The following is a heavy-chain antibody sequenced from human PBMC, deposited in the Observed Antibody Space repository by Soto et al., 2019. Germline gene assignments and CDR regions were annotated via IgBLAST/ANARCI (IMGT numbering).Heavy chain of an antibody. CDR3: ARDLAAGDL. CDR1: GYTFINYY. J-gene: IGHJ5*02. CDR2: INPTGGST. D-gene: IGHD6-13*01. V-gene: IGHV1-46*01. Sequence: QEQLVQSGAEVKEPGASVKVSCKASGYTFINYYFHWVRQAPGQGLEWMAIINPTGGSTNYAQEFQGRVNLTSDTSTSTVYMELSSLRFEDTALFYCARDLAAGDLWGQGTLVTVSS.